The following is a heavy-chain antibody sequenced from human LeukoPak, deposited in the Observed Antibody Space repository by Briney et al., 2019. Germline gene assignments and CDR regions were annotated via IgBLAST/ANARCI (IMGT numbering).Heavy chain of an antibody. D-gene: IGHD5-12*01. CDR3: ARSIVATITGVMDWFDP. CDR1: GYSISSGYY. J-gene: IGHJ5*02. V-gene: IGHV4-38-2*01. CDR2: IYHSGST. Sequence: SETLSLTCAVSGYSISSGYYWGWIRQPPGKGLEWIGSIYHSGSTYYNPSLKSRVTISVDTSKNQFSLKLSSVTAADTAVYYCARSIVATITGVMDWFDPWGQGTLVTVSS.